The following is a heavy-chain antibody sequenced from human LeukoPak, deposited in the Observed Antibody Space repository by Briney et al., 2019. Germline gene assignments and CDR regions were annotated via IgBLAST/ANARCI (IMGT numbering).Heavy chain of an antibody. CDR2: ISGNGGST. D-gene: IGHD4-17*01. V-gene: IGHV3-23*01. CDR1: GFTFSSYA. Sequence: PGGSLRLSCAASGFTFSSYAMSWVRQAPGKGLEWVSAISGNGGSTYYTDSVKGRFTISRDNSRNTLYVQMTRLTAEDTAVYYCAKYRDVTSKGSGLGSLGQGTLVTVSS. J-gene: IGHJ5*01. CDR3: AKYRDVTSKGSGLGS.